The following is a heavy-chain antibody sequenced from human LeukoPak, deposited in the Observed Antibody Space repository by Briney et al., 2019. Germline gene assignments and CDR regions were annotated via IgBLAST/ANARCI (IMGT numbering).Heavy chain of an antibody. J-gene: IGHJ4*02. CDR1: GFTFSSYA. CDR2: ISGSGGST. Sequence: GGSLRLSCAASGFTFSSYAMSWVRQAPGKGLEWVSAISGSGGSTYYADSVRGRFTISRDNSKNTLYLQMDSLRAEDTALYYCAKDFVRYNIQFDYWGQGALVTVSS. CDR3: AKDFVRYNIQFDY. V-gene: IGHV3-23*01. D-gene: IGHD1-14*01.